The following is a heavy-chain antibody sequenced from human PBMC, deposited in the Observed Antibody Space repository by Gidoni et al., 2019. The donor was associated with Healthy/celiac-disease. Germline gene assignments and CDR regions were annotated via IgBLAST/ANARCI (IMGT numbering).Heavy chain of an antibody. Sequence: QGQLVQSGREVERAGSSVIVSCRASGRAFRSYSIRWVRQAPGQGLQWMGGIIPIFATANSAQKFQGTVTITADESTSTAYMELSSLRSEDTAVYYCARLAITFGGVIVPDAFDIWGQGTMVTVSS. V-gene: IGHV1-69*01. J-gene: IGHJ3*02. CDR2: IIPIFATA. D-gene: IGHD3-16*02. CDR1: GRAFRSYS. CDR3: ARLAITFGGVIVPDAFDI.